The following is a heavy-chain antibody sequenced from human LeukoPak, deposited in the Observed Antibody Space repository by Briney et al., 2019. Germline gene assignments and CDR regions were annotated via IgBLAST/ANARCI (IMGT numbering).Heavy chain of an antibody. CDR3: AKDGDSYGLRDYYYYMDV. J-gene: IGHJ6*03. V-gene: IGHV3-23*01. CDR2: ISGSGGST. CDR1: GFTFSSYA. D-gene: IGHD5-18*01. Sequence: PSETLSLSCAASGFTFSSYAMSWVRQAPGKGLEWVSAISGSGGSTYYADSVKGRFTISRDNSKNTLYLQMNSLRAEDTAVYYCAKDGDSYGLRDYYYYMDVWGKGTTVTVSS.